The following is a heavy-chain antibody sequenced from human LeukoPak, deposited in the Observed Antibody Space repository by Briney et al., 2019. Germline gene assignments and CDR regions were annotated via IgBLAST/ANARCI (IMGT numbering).Heavy chain of an antibody. Sequence: GSLRLSCAASGFTFSDYGMHWVRQAPGKGLEWVANIRKDASQIYYVDSVRGRFTISRDNAKNSLYLQMNSLRAEDTAVYYCARGDHYGDYFDYWGQGTLVTVSS. J-gene: IGHJ4*02. D-gene: IGHD4-17*01. CDR3: ARGDHYGDYFDY. CDR1: GFTFSDYG. CDR2: IRKDASQI. V-gene: IGHV3-7*01.